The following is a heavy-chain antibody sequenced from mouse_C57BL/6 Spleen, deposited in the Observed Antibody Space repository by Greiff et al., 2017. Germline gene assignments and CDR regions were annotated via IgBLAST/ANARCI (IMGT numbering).Heavy chain of an antibody. D-gene: IGHD1-1*01. CDR1: GFTFSDYG. Sequence: EVKVVESGGGLVKPGGSLKLSCAASGFTFSDYGMHWVRQAPEKGLEWVAYISSGSITIYYADTVKGRFTISSDNAKNTLFLQMTSLRSEDTAMYYCARPSLLGYFDVWGTGTTVTVSS. CDR3: ARPSLLGYFDV. J-gene: IGHJ1*03. V-gene: IGHV5-17*01. CDR2: ISSGSITI.